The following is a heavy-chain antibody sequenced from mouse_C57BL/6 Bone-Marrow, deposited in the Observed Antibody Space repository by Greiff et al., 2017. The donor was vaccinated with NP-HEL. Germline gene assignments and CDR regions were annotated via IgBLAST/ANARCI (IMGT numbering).Heavy chain of an antibody. V-gene: IGHV1-81*01. J-gene: IGHJ3*01. CDR1: GYTFTSYG. CDR2: IYPRSGNT. CDR3: ARKNWFAY. Sequence: QVQLQQSGAELARPGASVKLSCKASGYTFTSYGISWVKQRTGQGLEWIGEIYPRSGNTYYNEKFKGKATLTADKSSSTAYMELRSLTSEDSAVYFCARKNWFAYGGRGTLVTVSA.